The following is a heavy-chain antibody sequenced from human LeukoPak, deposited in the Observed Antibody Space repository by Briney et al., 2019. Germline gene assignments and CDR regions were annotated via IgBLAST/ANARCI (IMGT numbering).Heavy chain of an antibody. D-gene: IGHD2-2*01. J-gene: IGHJ3*02. CDR1: GFTFDDYA. CDR2: ISWNSGSI. CDR3: AKDIGEINCTSISCYGSAFDI. V-gene: IGHV3-9*01. Sequence: GGSLRLSCAASGFTFDDYAMHWVRQAPGKGLEWVSGISWNSGSIGYADSVKGRFTISRDNAKNSLYLQMNSLRAEDTALYYCAKDIGEINCTSISCYGSAFDISGQGTMVTVSS.